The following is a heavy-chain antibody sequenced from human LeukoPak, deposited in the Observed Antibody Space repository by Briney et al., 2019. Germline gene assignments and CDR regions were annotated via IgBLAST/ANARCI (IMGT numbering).Heavy chain of an antibody. CDR2: IHSDGTT. J-gene: IGHJ4*02. Sequence: SETLSLTCSVSGGSLTNYYWGWIRQPPGKGLEFIGYIHSDGTTNYDSSLQSRVAISLDTSKIQFSLRLYSVTAADTALYFCARLDFRGGEALHFDSWGQGTLVTVSS. CDR1: GGSLTNYY. CDR3: ARLDFRGGEALHFDS. V-gene: IGHV4-4*09. D-gene: IGHD3-16*01.